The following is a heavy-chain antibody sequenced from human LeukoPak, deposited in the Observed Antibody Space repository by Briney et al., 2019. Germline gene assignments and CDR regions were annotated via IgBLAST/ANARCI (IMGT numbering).Heavy chain of an antibody. D-gene: IGHD2-15*01. J-gene: IGHJ5*02. CDR1: GFSLSTTGMC. V-gene: IGHV2-70*01. CDR3: ARRRGPHCSGGSWDQLWFDP. Sequence: TLSNHTHTLTLTCTFTGFSLSTTGMCLSWIRQPPANALESHALIKWHDEKYYTRSTTTSPAYTKVTSKNQVVLTMPNMDPVDTATYSCARRRGPHCSGGSWDQLWFDPWGQGTLVTVSS. CDR2: IKWHDEK.